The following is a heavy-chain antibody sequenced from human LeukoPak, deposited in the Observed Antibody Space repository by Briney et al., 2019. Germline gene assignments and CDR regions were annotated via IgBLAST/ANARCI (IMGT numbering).Heavy chain of an antibody. CDR1: GFTVSSNS. Sequence: GGSLRLSCTVSGFTVSSNSMSWVRQAPGKGLEWVSFIYSAGSTHYSDSVKGRFTISIDNSKNTLYLQMNSLRAEDTAVYYCARGKGLSGSYYFWFDPWGQGTLVTVSS. V-gene: IGHV3-53*05. CDR3: ARGKGLSGSYYFWFDP. J-gene: IGHJ5*02. CDR2: IYSAGST. D-gene: IGHD1-26*01.